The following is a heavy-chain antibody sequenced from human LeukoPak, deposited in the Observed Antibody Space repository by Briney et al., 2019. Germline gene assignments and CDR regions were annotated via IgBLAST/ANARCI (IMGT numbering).Heavy chain of an antibody. Sequence: HGESLKISCKGSGYSFTSYWIGWVRQMPGKGLEWMGIIYPGDSDTRYSPSFQGQVTISADKSISTAYLQWSSLKASDTAMYYCARRVYGSGSFLAGFDPWGQGTLVTVSS. CDR2: IYPGDSDT. CDR1: GYSFTSYW. V-gene: IGHV5-51*01. J-gene: IGHJ5*02. CDR3: ARRVYGSGSFLAGFDP. D-gene: IGHD3-10*01.